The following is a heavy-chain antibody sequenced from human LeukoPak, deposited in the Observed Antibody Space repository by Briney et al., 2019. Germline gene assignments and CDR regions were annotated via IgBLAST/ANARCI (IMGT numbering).Heavy chain of an antibody. V-gene: IGHV3-21*01. D-gene: IGHD3-10*01. CDR2: ISSSSSYI. CDR1: GFTFSDHY. Sequence: GGSLRLSCAASGFTFSDHYMDWVRQAPGKGLEWVSSISSSSSYIYYADSVKGRFTISRDNVRNSLFLQMNSLRTEDTSVYYCARGHYQIELWGQGTLVTVSS. J-gene: IGHJ4*02. CDR3: ARGHYQIEL.